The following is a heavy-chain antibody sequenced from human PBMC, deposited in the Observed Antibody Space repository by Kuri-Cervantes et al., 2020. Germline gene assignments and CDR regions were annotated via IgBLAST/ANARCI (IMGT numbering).Heavy chain of an antibody. CDR3: ARYYYDSSGYQIDY. D-gene: IGHD3-22*01. Sequence: ASVKVSCKASGYTFTGYYMHWVRQAPGQGLEWMGWINPNSGGTNYAQKFQGRVTMTTDTSTSTAYMELRSLRSDDTAVYYCARYYYDSSGYQIDYWGQGTLVTVSS. J-gene: IGHJ4*02. CDR2: INPNSGGT. CDR1: GYTFTGYY. V-gene: IGHV1-2*02.